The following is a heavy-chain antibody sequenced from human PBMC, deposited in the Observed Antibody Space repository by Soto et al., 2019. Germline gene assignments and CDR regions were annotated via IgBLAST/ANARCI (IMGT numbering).Heavy chain of an antibody. Sequence: QEQLVESGGGVVQPGQSLKVSCVASGFSVSSYGIHWVRQGRGKGLEWVATTWHDGRSVFSAESLKGRFTITRDSPRNTIVLQRDSLGAEDTAVYFCVRDRGTGTPTTSPSSCRSRAFDWWGQGTMVTV. CDR2: TWHDGRSV. D-gene: IGHD3-10*01. CDR3: VRDRGTGTPTTSPSSCRSRAFDW. V-gene: IGHV3-33*01. J-gene: IGHJ3*01. CDR1: GFSVSSYG.